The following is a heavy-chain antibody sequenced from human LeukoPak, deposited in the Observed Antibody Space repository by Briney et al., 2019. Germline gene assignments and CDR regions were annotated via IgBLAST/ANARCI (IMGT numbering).Heavy chain of an antibody. CDR2: IYYSGST. CDR3: ARVTGYTIEDYFDY. J-gene: IGHJ4*02. Sequence: SETLSLTCAVYGGSFSGYYWSWIRQPPGKGLEWIGYIYYSGSTNYNPSLKSRVTISVDTSKNQFSLKLRSVTAADTAVYYCARVTGYTIEDYFDYWGQGTLVTVSS. CDR1: GGSFSGYY. V-gene: IGHV4-59*01. D-gene: IGHD3-9*01.